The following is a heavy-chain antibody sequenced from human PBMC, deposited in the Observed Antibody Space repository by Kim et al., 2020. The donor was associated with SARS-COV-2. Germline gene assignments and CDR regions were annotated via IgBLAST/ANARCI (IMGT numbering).Heavy chain of an antibody. J-gene: IGHJ4*02. D-gene: IGHD5-12*01. CDR1: GDTINRSPYF. V-gene: IGHV4-39*01. CDR2: IYSSGTT. Sequence: SETLSLTCTVSGDTINRSPYFWGWVRQPPGKGLQWIGSIYSSGTTYSSPSLSSRVTLSVDMSENQFSLRLTSVTVAETAVYYCARQGLGSGSDSPPAYFDRWGQGILVTVSS. CDR3: ARQGLGSGSDSPPAYFDR.